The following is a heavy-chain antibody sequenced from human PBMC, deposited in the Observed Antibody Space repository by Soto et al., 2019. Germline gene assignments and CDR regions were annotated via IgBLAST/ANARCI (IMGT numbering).Heavy chain of an antibody. CDR3: ARSIFRATDAFDI. J-gene: IGHJ3*02. V-gene: IGHV4-34*01. CDR2: INHIGST. D-gene: IGHD3-3*01. Sequence: PSETLSLTCAVYGGSFSGYYWSWIRQPPGKGLEWIGEINHIGSTNYNPSLKSRITISVDTSKNQFSLKMSSVTAADTALYFCARSIFRATDAFDIWGHGTMVTVSS. CDR1: GGSFSGYY.